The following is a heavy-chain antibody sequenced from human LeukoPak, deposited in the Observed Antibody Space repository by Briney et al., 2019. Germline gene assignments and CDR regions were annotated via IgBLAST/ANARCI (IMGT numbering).Heavy chain of an antibody. Sequence: PGGSLRLSCAASGFTFSSYAMHWVRRAPGKGLEWVAVISYDGSNKYYADSVKGRFTISRDNSKNTLYLQMNSLRAEDTAVYYCASYDSSGLFDYWGQGTLVTVSS. J-gene: IGHJ4*02. CDR2: ISYDGSNK. CDR1: GFTFSSYA. D-gene: IGHD3-3*01. CDR3: ASYDSSGLFDY. V-gene: IGHV3-30-3*01.